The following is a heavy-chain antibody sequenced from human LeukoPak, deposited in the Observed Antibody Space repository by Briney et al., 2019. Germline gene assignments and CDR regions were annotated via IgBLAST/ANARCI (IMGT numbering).Heavy chain of an antibody. V-gene: IGHV3-21*01. J-gene: IGHJ6*03. Sequence: PGGSLRLSCAASGFTFSNYSMNWVRQAPGKGLEWVSSISSSSSYIYYADSVKGRFTISRDNAKNSLYLQMNSLRAEDTAVYYCARALAGIAARREGDYYYYMDVWGKGTTVTVSS. CDR3: ARALAGIAARREGDYYYYMDV. D-gene: IGHD6-6*01. CDR2: ISSSSSYI. CDR1: GFTFSNYS.